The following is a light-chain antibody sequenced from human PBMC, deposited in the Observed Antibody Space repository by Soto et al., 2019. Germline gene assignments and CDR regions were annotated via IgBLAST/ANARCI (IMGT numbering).Light chain of an antibody. J-gene: IGLJ1*01. CDR3: SSYAGNNIHYV. CDR2: EVS. V-gene: IGLV2-8*01. Sequence: QSALTQPPSASGSAGQPVTISCTGTSTDVGGYNYVSWYQQHPGKAPKLMIYEVSKRPSGVPDRFSGSKSGNTASLTVSGLQAEDEADYYCSSYAGNNIHYVFGTGTKLTVL. CDR1: STDVGGYNY.